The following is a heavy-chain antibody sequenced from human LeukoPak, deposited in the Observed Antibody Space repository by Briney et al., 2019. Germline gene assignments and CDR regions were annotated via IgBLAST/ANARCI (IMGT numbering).Heavy chain of an antibody. Sequence: PSETLSLTCTVSGYPISSGYYWGWIRQPPGKGLEWIGSIYHSGSTYYNPSLKSRVTISVDTSKNQFSLKLSSVTAADTAVYYCARLRPYYYDSSGYYYFDYWGQGTLVTVSS. D-gene: IGHD3-22*01. J-gene: IGHJ4*02. CDR3: ARLRPYYYDSSGYYYFDY. V-gene: IGHV4-38-2*02. CDR2: IYHSGST. CDR1: GYPISSGYY.